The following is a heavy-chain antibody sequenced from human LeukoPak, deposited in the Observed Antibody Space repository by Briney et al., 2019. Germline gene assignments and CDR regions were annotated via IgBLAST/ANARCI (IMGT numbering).Heavy chain of an antibody. CDR3: AKESHGGLYYGSGSYYNSGFDY. J-gene: IGHJ4*02. CDR1: GFTFDDYA. V-gene: IGHV3-9*01. Sequence: GGSLRFSCAASGFTFDDYAMHWVRQAPGKGLEWVSGISWNSGSIGYADSVKGRFTISRDNAKNSLYLQMNSLRAEDTALYYCAKESHGGLYYGSGSYYNSGFDYWGQGTLVTVSS. CDR2: ISWNSGSI. D-gene: IGHD3-10*01.